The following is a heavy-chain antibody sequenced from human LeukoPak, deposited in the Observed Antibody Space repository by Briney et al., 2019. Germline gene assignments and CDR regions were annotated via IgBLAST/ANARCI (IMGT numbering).Heavy chain of an antibody. CDR1: GGSINGYY. J-gene: IGHJ4*02. CDR3: ARGEHTCDY. CDR2: ISDSGYT. Sequence: PSETLSLTCTVSGGSINGYYRNWIRQSAGKRLEWIGRISDSGYTNYNPSLQSRLTMSVDTSKNQLSLRLSSVTAADTAVYYCARGEHTCDYWGQGTLVTVSS. D-gene: IGHD1-26*01. V-gene: IGHV4-4*07.